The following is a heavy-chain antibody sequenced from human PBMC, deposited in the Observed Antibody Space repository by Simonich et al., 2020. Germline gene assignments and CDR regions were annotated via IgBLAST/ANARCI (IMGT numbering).Heavy chain of an antibody. Sequence: QVQLQESGPGLVKPSETLSLTCAVSGYSISSGYYWGWIRQPPGKGLGWIGSIYHSESTYYNPSLKSRVTISVDTSKNQFSLKLSSVTAADTAVYYCARVGYSNYYYYGMDVWGQGTTVTVSS. J-gene: IGHJ6*02. CDR2: IYHSEST. CDR1: GYSISSGYY. D-gene: IGHD6-13*01. CDR3: ARVGYSNYYYYGMDV. V-gene: IGHV4-38-2*01.